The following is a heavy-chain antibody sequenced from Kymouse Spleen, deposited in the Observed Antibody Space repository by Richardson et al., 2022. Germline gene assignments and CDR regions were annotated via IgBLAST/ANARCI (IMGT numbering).Heavy chain of an antibody. Sequence: QVQLQQWGAGLLKPSETLSLTCAVYGGSFSGYYWSWIRQPPGKGLEWIGEINHSGSTNYNPSLKSRVTISVDTSKNQFSLKLSSVTAADTAVYYCARETTGTPFDYWGQGTLVTVSS. CDR1: GGSFSGYY. CDR2: INHSGST. J-gene: IGHJ4*02. D-gene: IGHD1-1*01. V-gene: IGHV4-34*01. CDR3: ARETTGTPFDY.